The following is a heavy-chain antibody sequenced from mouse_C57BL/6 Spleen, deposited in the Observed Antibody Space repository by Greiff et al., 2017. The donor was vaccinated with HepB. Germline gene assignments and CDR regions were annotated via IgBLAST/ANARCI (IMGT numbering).Heavy chain of an antibody. CDR1: GFSLTSYG. CDR3: ARQLGRAMDY. CDR2: IWSGGST. V-gene: IGHV2-2*01. J-gene: IGHJ4*01. D-gene: IGHD4-1*02. Sequence: VKLVESGPGLVQPSQSLSITCTVSGFSLTSYGVHWVRQSPGKGLEWLGVIWSGGSTDYNAAFISRLSISKDNSKSQVFFKMNSLQADDTAIYYCARQLGRAMDYWGQGTSVTVSS.